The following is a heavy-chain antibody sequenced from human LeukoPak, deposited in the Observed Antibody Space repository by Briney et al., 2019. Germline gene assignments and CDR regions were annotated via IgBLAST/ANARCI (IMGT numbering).Heavy chain of an antibody. CDR2: INHSGST. CDR1: GGSISSGGYY. Sequence: SQTLSLTCTVSGGSISSGGYYWSWIRQPPGKGLEWIGEINHSGSTNYNPSLKSRVTISVDTSKNQFSLKLSSVTAADTAVYYCARLKGSSIAAHNWFDPWGQGTLVTVSS. J-gene: IGHJ5*02. D-gene: IGHD6-6*01. CDR3: ARLKGSSIAAHNWFDP. V-gene: IGHV4-30-2*01.